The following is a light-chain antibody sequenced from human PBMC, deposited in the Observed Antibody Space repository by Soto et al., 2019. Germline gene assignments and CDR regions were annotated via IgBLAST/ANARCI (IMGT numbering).Light chain of an antibody. CDR2: DAS. CDR1: QSVNKW. J-gene: IGKJ2*01. V-gene: IGKV1-5*01. Sequence: DIQMTQSPSTLSASVGDRVTITCRASQSVNKWLAWYQQKPGRAPNLVIYDASTLQTSVTSTFSGSGSGTEFTLTISSLQPDDFGTYYCQQYQSWPYTFGQETKLEIK. CDR3: QQYQSWPYT.